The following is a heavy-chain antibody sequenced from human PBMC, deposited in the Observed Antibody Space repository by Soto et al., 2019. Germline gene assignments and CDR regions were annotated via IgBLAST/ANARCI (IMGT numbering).Heavy chain of an antibody. CDR3: AASLGYCSSTSCYAFDI. CDR2: IWYDGSNK. CDR1: GFTFSSYG. J-gene: IGHJ3*02. V-gene: IGHV3-33*01. D-gene: IGHD2-2*01. Sequence: GGSLRLSCAASGFTFSSYGMHWVRQAPGKGLEWVAVIWYDGSNKYYADSVKGRFTISRDNSKNTLYLQMNSLRAEDTAVYYCAASLGYCSSTSCYAFDIWGQGTMVTVSS.